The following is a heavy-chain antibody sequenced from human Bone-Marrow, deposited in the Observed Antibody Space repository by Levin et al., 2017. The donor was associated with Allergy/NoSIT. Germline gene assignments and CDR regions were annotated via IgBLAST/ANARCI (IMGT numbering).Heavy chain of an antibody. D-gene: IGHD2-21*01. CDR3: ARESVGDSLSGFDV. J-gene: IGHJ3*01. CDR2: IHHTGIT. Sequence: SQTLSLTCTVSRGSVRSSIPYWGWIRQPPGRGPEWIGSIHHTGITYYNPTLQSRVTISVDTSMNQFSLNLGSLTAADTAVYYCARESVGDSLSGFDVWGPGTVVTVSS. V-gene: IGHV4-39*07. CDR1: RGSVRSSIPY.